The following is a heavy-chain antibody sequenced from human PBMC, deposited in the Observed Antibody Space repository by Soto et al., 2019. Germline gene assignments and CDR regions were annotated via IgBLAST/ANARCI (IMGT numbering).Heavy chain of an antibody. CDR2: IYYSGST. CDR3: ARVGYSSGWCGYYYYYGMDV. V-gene: IGHV4-59*01. D-gene: IGHD6-19*01. Sequence: SETLSLTCTVSGGSISSYYWSWIRQPPGKGLEWIGYIYYSGSTNYNPSLKSRVTISVDTSKNQFSLKLSSVTAADTAVYYCARVGYSSGWCGYYYYYGMDVWGQGTTVTVSS. CDR1: GGSISSYY. J-gene: IGHJ6*02.